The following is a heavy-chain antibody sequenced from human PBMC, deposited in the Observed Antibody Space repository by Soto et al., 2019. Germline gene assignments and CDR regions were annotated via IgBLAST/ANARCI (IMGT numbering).Heavy chain of an antibody. CDR2: IYYSGST. Sequence: PSETLSLTCTVSGGSISSYYWSWIRQPPGKGLEWIGYIYYSGSTNYNPSLKSRVTISVDTSKNQFSLKLSSVAAADTAVYYCAREGLAGFWSGYYNYYFDYWGQGTLVTVS. CDR3: AREGLAGFWSGYYNYYFDY. J-gene: IGHJ4*02. V-gene: IGHV4-59*01. D-gene: IGHD3-3*01. CDR1: GGSISSYY.